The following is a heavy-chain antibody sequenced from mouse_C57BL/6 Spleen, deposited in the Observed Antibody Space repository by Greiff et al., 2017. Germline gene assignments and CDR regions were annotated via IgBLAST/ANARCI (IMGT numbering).Heavy chain of an antibody. J-gene: IGHJ4*01. CDR1: GFTFSDYG. D-gene: IGHD4-1*01. CDR3: ARLPGTGYAMDY. Sequence: EVKVVESGGGLVKPGGSLKLSCAASGFTFSDYGMHWVRQAPEKGLEWVAYISSGSSTIYYAATVKGRFTISSDNAKNTLFLQMTSLRSEDTAMYYCARLPGTGYAMDYWGQGTSVTVSS. CDR2: ISSGSSTI. V-gene: IGHV5-17*01.